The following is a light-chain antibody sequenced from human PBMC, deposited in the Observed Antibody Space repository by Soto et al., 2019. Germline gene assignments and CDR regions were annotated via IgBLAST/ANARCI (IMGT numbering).Light chain of an antibody. CDR1: QSISKY. J-gene: IGKJ1*01. V-gene: IGKV1-39*01. CDR2: TTS. Sequence: DIQMTQSPSSLSASVGDRVTVTCRASQSISKYLNWYQQRPGKSPKLLVYTTSNLPGGVPSRFSGSGYGTDFTLTISGLQPEDSATYYCQQSYSAPWTFGQGNKVEI. CDR3: QQSYSAPWT.